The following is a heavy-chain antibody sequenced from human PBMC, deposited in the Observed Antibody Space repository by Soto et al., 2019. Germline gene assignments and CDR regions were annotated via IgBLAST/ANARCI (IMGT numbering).Heavy chain of an antibody. Sequence: GGSLRLSCAASGFTFSSYGMHWVRQDTGKGLEWVANIKQDGSEKYYVDSVKGRFTISRDNAKNSLYLQMNSLRAEDTAVYYCARDLYYDFWSGYPYYMDVWGKGTTVTVSS. V-gene: IGHV3-7*01. CDR2: IKQDGSEK. CDR3: ARDLYYDFWSGYPYYMDV. J-gene: IGHJ6*03. CDR1: GFTFSSYG. D-gene: IGHD3-3*01.